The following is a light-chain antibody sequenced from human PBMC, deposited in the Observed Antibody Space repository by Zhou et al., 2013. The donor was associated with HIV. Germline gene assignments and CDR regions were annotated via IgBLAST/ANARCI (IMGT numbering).Light chain of an antibody. J-gene: IGKJ4*01. Sequence: EVLLTQSPATLSLSPGERATLSCRASQSVSSYLAWYQKKPGQAPRLLIYEASNRATGIPTRFSGSGSGTDFTLTISSLEPEDFAVYYCQQRSAWPLTFGGGTKVEIK. V-gene: IGKV3-11*01. CDR3: QQRSAWPLT. CDR1: QSVSSY. CDR2: EAS.